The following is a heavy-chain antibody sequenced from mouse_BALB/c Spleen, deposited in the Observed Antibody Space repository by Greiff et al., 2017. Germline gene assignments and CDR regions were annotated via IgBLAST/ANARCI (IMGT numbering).Heavy chain of an antibody. CDR3: ARDNYYGSSSYAMDY. CDR2: ISDGGSYT. D-gene: IGHD1-1*01. V-gene: IGHV5-4*02. CDR1: GFTFSDYY. Sequence: EVQGVESGGGLVKPGGSLKLSCAASGFTFSDYYMYWVRQTPEKRLEWVATISDGGSYTYYPDSVKGRFTISRDNAKNNLYLQMSSLKSEDTAMYYCARDNYYGSSSYAMDYWGQGTSVTVSS. J-gene: IGHJ4*01.